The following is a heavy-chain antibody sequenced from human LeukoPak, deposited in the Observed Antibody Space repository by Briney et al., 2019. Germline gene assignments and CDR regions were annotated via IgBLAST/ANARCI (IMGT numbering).Heavy chain of an antibody. CDR2: TSCYNGDT. CDR3: ARDPSNSAGYHAHFDS. J-gene: IGHJ4*02. Sequence: GASVKVSCKASGFTFTHHGISWVRQAPGQGLEWMGWTSCYNGDTMYAQNVQGTATMTTDTSTTTAYIELRSLSSDDTAMYYCARDPSNSAGYHAHFDSWGQGTLVTVSS. D-gene: IGHD5-12*01. CDR1: GFTFTHHG. V-gene: IGHV1-18*01.